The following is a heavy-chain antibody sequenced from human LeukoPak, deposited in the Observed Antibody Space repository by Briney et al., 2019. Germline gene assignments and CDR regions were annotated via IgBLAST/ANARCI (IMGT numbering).Heavy chain of an antibody. CDR3: ARGHCSSTSCYYFDY. D-gene: IGHD2-2*01. CDR2: IYSGGST. J-gene: IGHJ4*02. Sequence: PGGSLRLSCAASGFTVSSNYMSWVRQAPGKGLEWVSVIYSGGSTYYADSVKGRFTISRDNSKNTLYLQMNSLRAEDTAVYYCARGHCSSTSCYYFDYWGQGTPVTVSS. V-gene: IGHV3-53*01. CDR1: GFTVSSNY.